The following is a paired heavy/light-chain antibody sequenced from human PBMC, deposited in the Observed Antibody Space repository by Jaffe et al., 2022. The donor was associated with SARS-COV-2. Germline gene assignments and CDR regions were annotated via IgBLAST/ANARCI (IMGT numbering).Light chain of an antibody. V-gene: IGLV3-19*01. CDR1: SLRSYS. Sequence: SSELTQDPAVSVALGQTVRITCQGFSLRSYSASWYQQKPGRAPVLVIYNQNNRPSGIPDRFSGFSSGNTAFLTITGAQAEDEADYYCNSRDITNHRFFGGGTRLTVL. J-gene: IGLJ2*01. CDR2: NQN. CDR3: NSRDITNHRF.
Heavy chain of an antibody. Sequence: EVQLVESGGRLVQPGGSLRLSCAASGFTFGNYWMSWVRQAPRKGLEWVANTNQDGSEKYYVDSVKGRFTISRDNAKNSLDLQMNSLRVEDTAIYYCVRDLYFVYTSSNWNSLDYWGQGTLVTVSS. J-gene: IGHJ4*02. D-gene: IGHD1-20*01. CDR1: GFTFGNYW. V-gene: IGHV3-7*03. CDR3: VRDLYFVYTSSNWNSLDY. CDR2: TNQDGSEK.